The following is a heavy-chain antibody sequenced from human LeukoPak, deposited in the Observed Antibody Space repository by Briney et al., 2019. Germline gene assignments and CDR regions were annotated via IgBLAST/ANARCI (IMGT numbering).Heavy chain of an antibody. D-gene: IGHD5-12*01. J-gene: IGHJ4*02. CDR3: AKGGPLQWLRFDY. CDR2: ISSNGGST. CDR1: GFTFSSYA. Sequence: GGSLRLSCSASGFTFSSYAMHWVRQAPGKGLEYVSSISSNGGSTYYADSVKGRFTISRDNSKNTLYLQMNSLRAEDTALYYCAKGGPLQWLRFDYWGQGTLVTVSS. V-gene: IGHV3-64*04.